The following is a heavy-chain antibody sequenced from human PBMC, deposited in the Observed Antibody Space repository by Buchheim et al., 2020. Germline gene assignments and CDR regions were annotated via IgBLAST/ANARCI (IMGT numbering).Heavy chain of an antibody. Sequence: QVQLVQSGAEVKKPGASVKVSCKASGYTFTSYYMHWVRQAPGQGLEWMGIINPSGGSTSYAQKFQGRVTMTRDTSTSTVYMELSGLRSEDTAVYYCARVLKAMVTFYYGMDVWGQGTT. CDR2: INPSGGST. V-gene: IGHV1-46*01. D-gene: IGHD5-18*01. J-gene: IGHJ6*02. CDR3: ARVLKAMVTFYYGMDV. CDR1: GYTFTSYY.